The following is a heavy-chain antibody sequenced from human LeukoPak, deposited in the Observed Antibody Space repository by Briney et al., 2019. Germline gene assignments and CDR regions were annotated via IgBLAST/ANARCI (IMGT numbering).Heavy chain of an antibody. V-gene: IGHV3-30*02. CDR3: AKDLGIAAAGTLD. CDR1: GFTFSSYG. J-gene: IGHJ4*02. Sequence: PGGSLRLSCAASGFTFSSYGMHWVRQAPGKGLEWVAFIRYDGSDKYYADSVKGRFTISRDSSKNTLYLQMNSLRAEDTAVYYCAKDLGIAAAGTLDWGQGTLVTVSS. CDR2: IRYDGSDK. D-gene: IGHD6-13*01.